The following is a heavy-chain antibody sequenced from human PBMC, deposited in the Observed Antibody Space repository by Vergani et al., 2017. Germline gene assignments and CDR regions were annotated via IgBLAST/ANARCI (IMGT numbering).Heavy chain of an antibody. Sequence: QVQLQESGPGLVKPSQTLSLTCTVSGGSISSGGYYWSWIRQHPGKGLELIGYIYYSGSTYYNPSLKSRVSISVDTSKNQFSLKLTSVTAADTAVYYCARRGWGSSVGYFDYWGQGTLVTVSS. D-gene: IGHD6-6*01. CDR3: ARRGWGSSVGYFDY. CDR1: GGSISSGGYY. J-gene: IGHJ4*02. V-gene: IGHV4-31*03. CDR2: IYYSGST.